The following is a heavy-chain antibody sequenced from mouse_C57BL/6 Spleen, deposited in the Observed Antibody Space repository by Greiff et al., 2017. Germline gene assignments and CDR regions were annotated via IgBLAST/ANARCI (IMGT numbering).Heavy chain of an antibody. J-gene: IGHJ2*01. CDR2: ISGGGGNT. V-gene: IGHV5-9*01. D-gene: IGHD2-1*01. CDR3: ARSYGNYLFDY. Sequence: EVHLVESGGGLVKPGGSLKLSCAASGFTFSSYTMSWVRQTPEKRLEWVATISGGGGNTYYPDSVKGRFTISRDNAKNTLYLQMSSLRSEDTALYYCARSYGNYLFDYWGQGTTLTVSS. CDR1: GFTFSSYT.